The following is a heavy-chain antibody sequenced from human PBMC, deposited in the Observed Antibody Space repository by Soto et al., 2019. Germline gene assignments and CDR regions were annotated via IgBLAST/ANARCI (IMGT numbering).Heavy chain of an antibody. CDR1: GYTFTSYD. CDR2: MNPNSGNT. J-gene: IGHJ3*02. CDR3: AREDFWSGYRTDAFDI. D-gene: IGHD3-3*01. Sequence: QVPLVQSGAEVKKPGASVKVSCKASGYTFTSYDINWVRQATGQGLEWMGWMNPNSGNTGYAQKFQGRVTMTRNTSISTAYMELSSLRSEDTAVYYCAREDFWSGYRTDAFDIWGQGTMVTVSS. V-gene: IGHV1-8*01.